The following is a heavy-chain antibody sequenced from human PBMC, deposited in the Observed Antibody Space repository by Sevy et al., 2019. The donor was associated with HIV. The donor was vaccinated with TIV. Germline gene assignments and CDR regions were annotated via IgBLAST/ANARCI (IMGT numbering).Heavy chain of an antibody. CDR2: IYQSGST. Sequence: SETLSLTCAISGYSITSGYYWGWIRQPPGKGLEWIGSIYQSGSTHYNPSLKSRVTRSVDTSKNQFSLKLSSVTAADTAVYYCARHSHGSGTYYVPFDYWGQGTLVTVSS. D-gene: IGHD3-10*01. CDR3: ARHSHGSGTYYVPFDY. V-gene: IGHV4-38-2*01. J-gene: IGHJ4*02. CDR1: GYSITSGYY.